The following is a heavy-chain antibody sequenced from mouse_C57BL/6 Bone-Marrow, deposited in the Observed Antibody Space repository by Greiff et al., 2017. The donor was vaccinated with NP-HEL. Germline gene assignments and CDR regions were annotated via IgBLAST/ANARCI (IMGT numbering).Heavy chain of an antibody. CDR1: GYTFTDYE. CDR3: TRWKLGKYYFDY. V-gene: IGHV1-15*01. CDR2: IDPETGGT. D-gene: IGHD4-1*01. J-gene: IGHJ2*01. Sequence: QVQLQQSGAELVRPGASVTLSCKASGYTFTDYEMHWVKQTPVHGLEWIGAIDPETGGTAYNQKFTGKAILTADKSYSTAYMELRSLTAEDAAVYYYTRWKLGKYYFDYWGQGTTLTVSS.